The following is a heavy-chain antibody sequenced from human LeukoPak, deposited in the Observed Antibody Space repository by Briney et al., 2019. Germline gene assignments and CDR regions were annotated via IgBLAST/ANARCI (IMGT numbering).Heavy chain of an antibody. J-gene: IGHJ5*02. Sequence: PSETLSLTCAVYGGSFSGYYWSWIRQPPGKGLEWIGEINHSGSTNYNPSLKSRVTISVDTPKNQFSLKLSSVTAADTAVYYCARGTLSNWFDPWGQGTLVTVSS. CDR1: GGSFSGYY. V-gene: IGHV4-34*01. CDR3: ARGTLSNWFDP. CDR2: INHSGST.